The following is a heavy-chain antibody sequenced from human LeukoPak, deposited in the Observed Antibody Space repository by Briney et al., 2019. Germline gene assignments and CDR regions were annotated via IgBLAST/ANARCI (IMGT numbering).Heavy chain of an antibody. Sequence: GGSLRLSCAASGLTVSSNYMTWIRQAPRKGLEWVSIIYSGGNTYYADSVKGRFAISSDNSKNTVYLQMNSLRAEDTAVYYCVNLPGGGYWGQGTLVTVSS. CDR3: VNLPGGGY. D-gene: IGHD7-27*01. CDR2: IYSGGNT. J-gene: IGHJ4*02. V-gene: IGHV3-66*02. CDR1: GLTVSSNY.